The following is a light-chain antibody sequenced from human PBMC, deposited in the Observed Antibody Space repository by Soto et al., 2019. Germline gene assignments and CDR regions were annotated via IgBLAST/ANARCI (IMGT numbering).Light chain of an antibody. Sequence: QSVMTQPPSVSAAPGQKVTISCSGSSSNIGGNSVSWYQQLPGTAPKLLIYDDNKRPSGIPDRFSGSKSGTSATLGITGFQTGDEADYYCCSYAPTNTWLFGGGTKLTVL. CDR1: SSNIGGNS. CDR2: DDN. CDR3: CSYAPTNTWL. J-gene: IGLJ3*02. V-gene: IGLV1-51*01.